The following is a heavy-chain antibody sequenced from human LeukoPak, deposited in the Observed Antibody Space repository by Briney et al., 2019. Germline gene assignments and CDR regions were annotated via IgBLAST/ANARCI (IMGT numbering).Heavy chain of an antibody. CDR3: ARGQYCSSTSCYVIGAFDI. J-gene: IGHJ3*02. V-gene: IGHV3-23*01. D-gene: IGHD2-2*01. CDR1: GFTFSNYA. CDR2: ISGSGGST. Sequence: GGSLRLSCAASGFTFSNYAMSWVRQAPGKGLEWVSAISGSGGSTYYADSVKGRFTISRNNSKNTLHLQMNTLRAEDTAVYYCARGQYCSSTSCYVIGAFDIWGQGTKVTVSS.